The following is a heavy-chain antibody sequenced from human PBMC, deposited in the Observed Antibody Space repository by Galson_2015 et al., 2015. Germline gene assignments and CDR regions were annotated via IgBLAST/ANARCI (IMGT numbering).Heavy chain of an antibody. V-gene: IGHV5-51*01. CDR3: TRPNSLYYGDYDY. D-gene: IGHD4-17*01. Sequence: QSGAEVKKSGESLRISCKASGYSFTNYWIGWVRQMPGKGLEWMGIIYPGDSDTRYSPSLQGQVTISADKSISTAYLQWSSLKASDTAMYYCTRPNSLYYGDYDYWGQGTLVTVSS. CDR2: IYPGDSDT. J-gene: IGHJ4*02. CDR1: GYSFTNYW.